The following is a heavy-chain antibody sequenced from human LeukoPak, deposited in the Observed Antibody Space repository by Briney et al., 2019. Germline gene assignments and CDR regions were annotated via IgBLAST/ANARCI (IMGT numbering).Heavy chain of an antibody. Sequence: PGGSLRLSCAASGFTFSSYGMHWVRQAPGKGLEWVAFIRYDGSNKYYADSVKGRFTISRDNSKNTLYLQMNSLRAEDTAVYYCAKEIEYSSPGGCSYWGQGTLVTVSS. V-gene: IGHV3-30*02. CDR1: GFTFSSYG. D-gene: IGHD6-6*01. CDR3: AKEIEYSSPGGCSY. CDR2: IRYDGSNK. J-gene: IGHJ4*02.